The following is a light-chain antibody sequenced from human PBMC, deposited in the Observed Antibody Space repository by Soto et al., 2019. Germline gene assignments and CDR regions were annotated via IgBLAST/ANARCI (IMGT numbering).Light chain of an antibody. CDR2: ENN. V-gene: IGLV1-51*02. CDR1: SSNIENNY. Sequence: QSVLTQPPSVSAAPGQKVTISCSGSSSNIENNYVSWYQRLPGTAPKFLIYENNKRPSGIPARFSGSKSGTSATLGITGLQTGDEADYYCGTWDSSLNVWVFGVGTKLTVL. J-gene: IGLJ3*02. CDR3: GTWDSSLNVWV.